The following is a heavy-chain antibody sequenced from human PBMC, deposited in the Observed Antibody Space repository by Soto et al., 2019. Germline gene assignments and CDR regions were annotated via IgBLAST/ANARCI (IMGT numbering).Heavy chain of an antibody. Sequence: SVKVSCKASGFTFTSSAVQWVRQARGQRLEWIGWIVVGSGNTNYAQKFQERVTITRDMSTSTAYMELSSLRSEDTAVYYCAADSDYGVSRNYWGQGTLVTVSS. V-gene: IGHV1-58*01. CDR1: GFTFTSSA. CDR2: IVVGSGNT. D-gene: IGHD4-17*01. CDR3: AADSDYGVSRNY. J-gene: IGHJ4*02.